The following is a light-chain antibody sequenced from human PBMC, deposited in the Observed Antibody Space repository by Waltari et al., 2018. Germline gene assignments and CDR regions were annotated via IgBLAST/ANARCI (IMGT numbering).Light chain of an antibody. Sequence: HSALTQPASVSGSPGQSITISCTGTSSDVGGYNYVSWYQQHPGKAPKLMIFDVSNRPSGVSSRFSGSKSGNTASLTISGLPAEDEADYYCSSYVSSDTLELFGGGTSLTVL. CDR3: SSYVSSDTLEL. V-gene: IGLV2-14*03. J-gene: IGLJ2*01. CDR2: DVS. CDR1: SSDVGGYNY.